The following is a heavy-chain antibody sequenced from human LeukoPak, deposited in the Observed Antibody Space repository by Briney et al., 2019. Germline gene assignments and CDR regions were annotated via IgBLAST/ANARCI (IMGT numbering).Heavy chain of an antibody. CDR3: ALEYCSSTSCYSWDAFDI. Sequence: GGSLRLSCAASGFTFSSYSMNWVRQAPGKGLEWVSSISSSSSYIYYADSVKGRFTISRDNAKNSLYLQMNSLRAEDTAVYYCALEYCSSTSCYSWDAFDIWGQGTMVTVSS. J-gene: IGHJ3*02. CDR2: ISSSSSYI. D-gene: IGHD2-2*01. V-gene: IGHV3-21*04. CDR1: GFTFSSYS.